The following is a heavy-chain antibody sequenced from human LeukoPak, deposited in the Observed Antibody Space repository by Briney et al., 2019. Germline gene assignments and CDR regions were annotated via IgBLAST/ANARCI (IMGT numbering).Heavy chain of an antibody. V-gene: IGHV4-59*01. CDR3: ARGSDRGYYYYYGMDV. J-gene: IGHJ6*04. Sequence: PSETLSLTCTVSGGSISSYYWTWIRQPPGKGLEWIGYIYYSGSTIYNPSLKSRVTISVDTSKNQFSLKLSSVTAADTAVYYCARGSDRGYYYYYGMDVWGKGTTVTVSS. CDR2: IYYSGST. D-gene: IGHD3-10*01. CDR1: GGSISSYY.